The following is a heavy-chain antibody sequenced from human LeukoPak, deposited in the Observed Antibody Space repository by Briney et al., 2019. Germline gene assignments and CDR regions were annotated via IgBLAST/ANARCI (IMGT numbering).Heavy chain of an antibody. J-gene: IGHJ4*02. D-gene: IGHD4-17*01. CDR3: ARGNDYGDHVGIYFDS. Sequence: PGGSLRLSCAASGFTFGSYWMSWVRQAPGKGPEWVANIKQDESEKYYVDSVKGRFSISRDNARNSLYLQINSLRAEDTAVYHCARGNDYGDHVGIYFDSWGQGTLVTVSS. CDR2: IKQDESEK. V-gene: IGHV3-7*03. CDR1: GFTFGSYW.